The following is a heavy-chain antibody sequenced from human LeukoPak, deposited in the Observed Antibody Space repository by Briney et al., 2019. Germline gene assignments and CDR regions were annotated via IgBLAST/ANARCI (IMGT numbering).Heavy chain of an antibody. Sequence: GGSLRLSCAASGFTFSSYGMHWVRQAPGKGLEWVAVISYDGSNKYYADSVKGRFTISRDNSKNTLYLQMNSLRAEDTAVYYCAKSRGSYYYDSSGYYYGYFDYWGQGTLVTVSS. CDR2: ISYDGSNK. CDR3: AKSRGSYYYDSSGYYYGYFDY. CDR1: GFTFSSYG. J-gene: IGHJ4*02. D-gene: IGHD3-22*01. V-gene: IGHV3-30*18.